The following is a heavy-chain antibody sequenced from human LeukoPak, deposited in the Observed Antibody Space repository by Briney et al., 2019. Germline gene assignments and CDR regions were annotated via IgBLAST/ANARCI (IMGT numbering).Heavy chain of an antibody. V-gene: IGHV4-34*01. CDR2: INHSGST. Sequence: SETLSLTCTVSGSSISSYYWSWIRQPPGKGLEWIGEINHSGSTNYNPSLKSRVTISVDTSKNQFSLKLSSVTAADTAVYYCVRRGYYYYYMDVWGKGTTVTVSS. J-gene: IGHJ6*03. CDR1: GSSISSYY. CDR3: VRRGYYYYYMDV.